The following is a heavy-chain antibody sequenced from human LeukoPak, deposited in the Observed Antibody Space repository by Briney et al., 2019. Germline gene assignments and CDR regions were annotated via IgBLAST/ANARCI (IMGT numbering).Heavy chain of an antibody. CDR3: AKEREYSSSSGVNWFDP. Sequence: SETLSLTCTVSGGSISSSSYYWGWIRQPPGKGLEWIGSIYYSGSTYYNPSLKSRVTISVDTSKNQFSLKLSSVTAADTAVYYCAKEREYSSSSGVNWFDPRGQGTLVTVSS. CDR2: IYYSGST. J-gene: IGHJ5*02. V-gene: IGHV4-39*07. CDR1: GGSISSSSYY. D-gene: IGHD6-6*01.